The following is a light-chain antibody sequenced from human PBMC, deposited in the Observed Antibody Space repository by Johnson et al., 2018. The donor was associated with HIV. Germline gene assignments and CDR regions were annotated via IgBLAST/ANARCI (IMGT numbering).Light chain of an antibody. CDR2: DNN. CDR3: GTWDSSLSVYV. V-gene: IGLV1-51*01. CDR1: SSNIGNNY. J-gene: IGLJ1*01. Sequence: QSVLTQPPSVSAAPGQKVTISCSGSSSNIGNNYVSWYQQLPRGAPKLLIYDNNKRPSGIPDRFSGSKSGTSATLGITGLQTGDEADYYCGTWDSSLSVYVFGTGTKVTGL.